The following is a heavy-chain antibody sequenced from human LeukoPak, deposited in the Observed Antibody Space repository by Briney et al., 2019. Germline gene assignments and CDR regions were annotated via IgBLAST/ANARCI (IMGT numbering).Heavy chain of an antibody. V-gene: IGHV4-61*02. CDR2: IYTSGST. CDR1: GGSVSSGTYY. D-gene: IGHD3-10*01. CDR3: ARDKSRTYGSADAFDI. Sequence: SETLSLTCTVSGGSVSSGTYYWNWIRQPAGKGLEWIGRIYTSGSTNYNPSLKSRVTMSVDTSKNQFSLKLSSVTAADTAVYYCARDKSRTYGSADAFDIWGQGTMVTVSS. J-gene: IGHJ3*02.